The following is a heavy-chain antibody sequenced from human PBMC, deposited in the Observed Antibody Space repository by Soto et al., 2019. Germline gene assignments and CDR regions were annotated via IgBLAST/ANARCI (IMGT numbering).Heavy chain of an antibody. J-gene: IGHJ4*02. V-gene: IGHV3-72*01. Sequence: PGGSLRLSCAASGFTFSDHYMDWVRQAPGKGLEWVGRSRNKANSYTTEFAASVKGRFTISRDDSKNSLYLQMNSLKAEDTAVYYCTRVYLCCFDYWGQGTLVTVSS. D-gene: IGHD2-2*01. CDR3: TRVYLCCFDY. CDR2: SRNKANSYTT. CDR1: GFTFSDHY.